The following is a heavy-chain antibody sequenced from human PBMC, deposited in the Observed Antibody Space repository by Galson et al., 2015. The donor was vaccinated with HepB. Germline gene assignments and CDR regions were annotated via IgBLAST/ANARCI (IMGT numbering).Heavy chain of an antibody. V-gene: IGHV1-2*02. J-gene: IGHJ2*01. CDR3: ARDTAMVTMSRYWFFDL. Sequence: SVKVSCKASGYNLSGYYMHWVRQAPGQGLEWMGWINPNSGGTNYAEKFQGRVTMTRDTSMSTAYMELSRLRSDDTALYYCARDTAMVTMSRYWFFDLWGRGTLVTVS. CDR2: INPNSGGT. D-gene: IGHD5-18*01. CDR1: GYNLSGYY.